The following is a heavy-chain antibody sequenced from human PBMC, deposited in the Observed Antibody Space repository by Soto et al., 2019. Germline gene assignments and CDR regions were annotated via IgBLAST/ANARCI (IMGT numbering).Heavy chain of an antibody. Sequence: GGSLRLSCAASGFTFSSYWMSWVRQAPGKGLEWVANIKQDGSEKYYVDSVKGRFTISRDNAKNSLYLQMNSLRAEDTAVYYCARDSSSWYWGDAFDIWGQGTMVTVSS. CDR3: ARDSSSWYWGDAFDI. V-gene: IGHV3-7*01. CDR1: GFTFSSYW. D-gene: IGHD6-13*01. J-gene: IGHJ3*02. CDR2: IKQDGSEK.